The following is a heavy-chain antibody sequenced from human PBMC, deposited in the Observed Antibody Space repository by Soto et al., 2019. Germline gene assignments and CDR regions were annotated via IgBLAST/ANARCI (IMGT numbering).Heavy chain of an antibody. J-gene: IGHJ4*02. D-gene: IGHD2-15*01. Sequence: SETLSLTCTVSGGSISSYYWSWIRQPPGKGLEWIGYIYYSGSTNYNPSLKSRVTISVDRSKNQFSLQLSSVTPADTAVYYCARGGTVVNGFDYWGQGTLVTVSS. CDR2: IYYSGST. V-gene: IGHV4-59*01. CDR3: ARGGTVVNGFDY. CDR1: GGSISSYY.